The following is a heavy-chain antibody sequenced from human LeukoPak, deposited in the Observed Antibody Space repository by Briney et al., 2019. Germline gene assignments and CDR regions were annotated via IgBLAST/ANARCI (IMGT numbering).Heavy chain of an antibody. CDR1: GHTFSNYG. CDR2: ISGYDGKT. Sequence: ASVKVSCKASGHTFSNYGFSWVRQAPGQGLEWMGWISGYDGKTNYAQNLRGRVTMTTDKSTSTAYMELRSLRSDDTAVYYCARDWNYYDSSDVFDIWGQGTLVTVSS. D-gene: IGHD3-22*01. J-gene: IGHJ3*02. CDR3: ARDWNYYDSSDVFDI. V-gene: IGHV1-18*01.